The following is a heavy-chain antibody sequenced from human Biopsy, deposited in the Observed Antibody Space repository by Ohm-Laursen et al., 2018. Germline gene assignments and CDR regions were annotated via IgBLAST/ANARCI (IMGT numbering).Heavy chain of an antibody. CDR1: GFPYTGFS. CDR3: GWEQPALSGGGSWFGS. D-gene: IGHD2-8*02. Sequence: GSLRLSRAASGFPYTGFSLDWVWQAPATGLAWVAFITSGCSYINNADSVKGRLTISRDNPKNYLYLQMNSLRPVGSAVYFCGWEQPALSGGGSWFGSWGQGTLVIVSS. V-gene: IGHV3-21*01. CDR2: ITSGCSYI. J-gene: IGHJ5*01.